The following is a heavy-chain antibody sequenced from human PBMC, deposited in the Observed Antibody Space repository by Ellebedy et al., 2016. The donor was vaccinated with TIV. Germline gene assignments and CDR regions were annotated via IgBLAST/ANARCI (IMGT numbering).Heavy chain of an antibody. Sequence: GGSLRLSXAASDFPFSSYAMNWVRQAPGKGLEWVSYISNSGDTIFYADSVKGRFTISRDNAKNSLYLQMNSLRAEDTAVYYCASVEVDSSGYYWGQGTLVTVSS. V-gene: IGHV3-48*03. CDR3: ASVEVDSSGYY. CDR2: ISNSGDTI. CDR1: DFPFSSYA. D-gene: IGHD3-22*01. J-gene: IGHJ4*02.